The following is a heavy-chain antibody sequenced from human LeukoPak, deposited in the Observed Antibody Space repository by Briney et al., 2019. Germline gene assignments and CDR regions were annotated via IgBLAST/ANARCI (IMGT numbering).Heavy chain of an antibody. V-gene: IGHV3-48*01. CDR3: AREVRGSGSYAPPQLDY. J-gene: IGHJ4*02. CDR2: ISSSSSTI. D-gene: IGHD1-26*01. CDR1: GFTFSSYS. Sequence: PGGSLRLSCAASGFTFSSYSMNWVRQAPGKGLEWVSYISSSSSTIYYADSVKGRFTISRDNAKNSLYLQMNSLRAEDTAVYFCAREVRGSGSYAPPQLDYWGQGTLVTVSS.